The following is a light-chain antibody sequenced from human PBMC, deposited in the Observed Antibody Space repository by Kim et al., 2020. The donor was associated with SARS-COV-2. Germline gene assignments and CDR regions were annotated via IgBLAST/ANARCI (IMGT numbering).Light chain of an antibody. V-gene: IGKV1-9*01. J-gene: IGKJ5*01. CDR3: QQVIDYPIT. CDR1: QVITKF. CDR2: NIS. Sequence: DIQLMQSPSFLSASVGDRVTITCRASQVITKFFDWYQQKPGKAPKLLINNISDLQSDVTSRFSGRGSGTEFTLTISSLQPEDFATYYCQQVIDYPITFGQGTRLEIK.